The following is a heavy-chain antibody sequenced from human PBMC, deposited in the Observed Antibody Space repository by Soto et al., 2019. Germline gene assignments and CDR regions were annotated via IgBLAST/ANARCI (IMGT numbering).Heavy chain of an antibody. D-gene: IGHD2-2*02. J-gene: IGHJ4*02. CDR3: AKSATVPAAIAY. CDR2: INAGNGNT. V-gene: IGHV1-3*01. Sequence: QVQLVQSGAEVKKPGASVKVSCKASGYTFTSYAMHWVRQAPGQRLEWMGWINAGNGNTKYSQKFQGRVTITRDTSASTAYMELSSLRSEDTAEYYCAKSATVPAAIAYWGQGTLVTVSS. CDR1: GYTFTSYA.